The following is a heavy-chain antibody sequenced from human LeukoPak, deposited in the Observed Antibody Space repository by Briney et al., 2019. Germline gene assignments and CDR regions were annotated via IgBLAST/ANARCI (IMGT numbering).Heavy chain of an antibody. CDR2: INPNSGGT. D-gene: IGHD2-2*01. CDR3: AIIVVVPAAKDPGADY. CDR1: GYTFTGYY. J-gene: IGHJ4*02. Sequence: ASVKVSCKASGYTFTGYYMHWVRQAPGQELEWMGWINPNSGGTNYAQKFQGRVTMTRDTSISTGYMELSRLRSDDTAVYYCAIIVVVPAAKDPGADYWGQGTLVTVSS. V-gene: IGHV1-2*02.